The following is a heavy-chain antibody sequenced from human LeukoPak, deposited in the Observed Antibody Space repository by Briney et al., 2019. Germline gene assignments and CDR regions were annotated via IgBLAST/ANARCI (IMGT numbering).Heavy chain of an antibody. CDR3: ARDATVTTRGPWFDP. D-gene: IGHD4-11*01. CDR2: IGDSGGST. Sequence: GGSVRLSCAASGFTFSSYAMSWVRQAPGKGLEWVSVIGDSGGSTYYADSVKCRFTISTDNSKNTLYLQMNGLRAEDTAVYYCARDATVTTRGPWFDPCGQGSLVTVSS. CDR1: GFTFSSYA. J-gene: IGHJ5*02. V-gene: IGHV3-23*01.